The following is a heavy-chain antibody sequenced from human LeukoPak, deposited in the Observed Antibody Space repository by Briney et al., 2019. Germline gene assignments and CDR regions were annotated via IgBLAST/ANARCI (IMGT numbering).Heavy chain of an antibody. Sequence: GGSLRLSCAASGFTFSSYAMSWVRQAPGKGLEWVSAVSGSGGSTYYADSVKGRFTISRDNSKNTLYLQMNSLRAEDTAVCYCAKRVAVAGPENNWFDPWGQGTLVTVSS. J-gene: IGHJ5*02. V-gene: IGHV3-23*01. CDR1: GFTFSSYA. D-gene: IGHD6-19*01. CDR2: VSGSGGST. CDR3: AKRVAVAGPENNWFDP.